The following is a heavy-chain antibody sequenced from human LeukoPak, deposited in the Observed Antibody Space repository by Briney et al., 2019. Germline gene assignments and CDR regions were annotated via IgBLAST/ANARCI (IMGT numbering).Heavy chain of an antibody. D-gene: IGHD2-21*02. CDR3: AKDMVVTAIPGGDAFDI. V-gene: IGHV3-23*01. Sequence: GGSLRLSCAASGFTFSSCSMSWVRQAPGKGLEWVSAISGSGGSTYYADSVKGRFTISRDNSKNTLYLQMNSLRAEDTAVYYCAKDMVVTAIPGGDAFDIWGQGTMVTVSS. J-gene: IGHJ3*02. CDR1: GFTFSSCS. CDR2: ISGSGGST.